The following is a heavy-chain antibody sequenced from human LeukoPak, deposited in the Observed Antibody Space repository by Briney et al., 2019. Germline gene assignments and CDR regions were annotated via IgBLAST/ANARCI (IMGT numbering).Heavy chain of an antibody. V-gene: IGHV4-4*02. CDR1: GGSISSSTW. J-gene: IGHJ4*02. Sequence: SETLSLTCAVSGGSISSSTWWSWVRQSPGKGLEWIGEIYHSGSTNYNPSLKSRVTISVDTSKNQFSLKLSSVTAADTAVYYCARANYGSGSYYIDYWGQGTLVTVSS. CDR3: ARANYGSGSYYIDY. CDR2: IYHSGST. D-gene: IGHD3-10*01.